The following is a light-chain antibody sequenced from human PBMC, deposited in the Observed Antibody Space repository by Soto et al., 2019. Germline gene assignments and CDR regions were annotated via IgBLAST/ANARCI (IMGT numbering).Light chain of an antibody. V-gene: IGKV1-5*01. CDR3: QQCNTFWT. J-gene: IGKJ1*01. Sequence: DIQMTQSPSTLSASVGDRVTITCRASQSISNWLAWYQQKPGKAPNLLIYDASSLESGVPSRFSGSGSGTEFTLTISSLQPDDFGTYYCQQCNTFWTFGQGTKVEIK. CDR1: QSISNW. CDR2: DAS.